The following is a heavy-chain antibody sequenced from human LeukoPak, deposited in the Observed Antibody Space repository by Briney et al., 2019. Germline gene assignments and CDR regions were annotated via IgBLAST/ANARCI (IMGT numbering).Heavy chain of an antibody. J-gene: IGHJ4*02. D-gene: IGHD1-26*01. CDR3: ARGMTGSYFVHFDY. CDR2: MSSRVDTI. Sequence: PGGSLRLSCAASGFSFSSYEMNWVRQAPGKGLEWVSYMSSRVDTIYYADSVKGRFTISRDNGKNSLYLQMNSLRAEDTAVYYCARGMTGSYFVHFDYWGQGTLVTVSS. V-gene: IGHV3-48*03. CDR1: GFSFSSYE.